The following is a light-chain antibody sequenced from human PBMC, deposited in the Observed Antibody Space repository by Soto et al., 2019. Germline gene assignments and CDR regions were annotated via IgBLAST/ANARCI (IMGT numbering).Light chain of an antibody. CDR3: QQSYSSPPT. CDR2: AAS. Sequence: DIQVTQSPSSLSASVGDRVTITCRASQSISTYLNWYRQKPGEAPDLLISAASRLQSGVPSRFSGSRSGPDFTLTISSLQPEDFATYYCQQSYSSPPTFGQGTKVDNK. CDR1: QSISTY. V-gene: IGKV1-39*01. J-gene: IGKJ1*01.